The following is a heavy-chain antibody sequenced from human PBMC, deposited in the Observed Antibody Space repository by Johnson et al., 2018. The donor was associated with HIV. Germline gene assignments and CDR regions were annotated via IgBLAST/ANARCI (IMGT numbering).Heavy chain of an antibody. CDR2: IYSGGST. CDR1: GFTVSSNY. V-gene: IGHV3-53*01. CDR3: AREGPSERAGFDI. J-gene: IGHJ3*02. Sequence: VQLVESGGGLIQPGGSLRLSCAASGFTVSSNYMSWVRQAPGKGLEWVSVIYSGGSTYYADSVKGRLTISRDNSKNTLYLQMNSRRAEDTAVYYCAREGPSERAGFDIWGQGTMVTVSS.